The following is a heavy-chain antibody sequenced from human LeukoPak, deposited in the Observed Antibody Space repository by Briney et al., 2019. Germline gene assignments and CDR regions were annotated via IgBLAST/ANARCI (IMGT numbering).Heavy chain of an antibody. J-gene: IGHJ4*02. Sequence: SGPTLVNPTQTLTLTCTFSGCSLSTSGMCVSWIRQPPGKALEWLARIDWDDDKYYSTSLKTRLTISKDTSKNQVVLTMTNMDPVDTATYYCARGCYASGNYWFDYWGQGTLVTVSS. D-gene: IGHD3-10*01. CDR3: ARGCYASGNYWFDY. CDR1: GCSLSTSGMC. V-gene: IGHV2-70*11. CDR2: IDWDDDK.